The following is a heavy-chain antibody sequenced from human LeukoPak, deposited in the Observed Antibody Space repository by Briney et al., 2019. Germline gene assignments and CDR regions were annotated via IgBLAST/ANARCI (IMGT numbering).Heavy chain of an antibody. V-gene: IGHV4-34*01. CDR3: ARGRRQSGDY. D-gene: IGHD3-10*01. CDR1: GGSFSGYY. J-gene: IGHJ4*02. CDR2: INHSGST. Sequence: SETLSLTCAVYGGSFSGYYWRWIRQPAGKGLEWIGEINHSGSTNYNPSLKSRVTISVDTSKNQFSLKLSSVTAADTAVYYCARGRRQSGDYWGQGTLVTVSS.